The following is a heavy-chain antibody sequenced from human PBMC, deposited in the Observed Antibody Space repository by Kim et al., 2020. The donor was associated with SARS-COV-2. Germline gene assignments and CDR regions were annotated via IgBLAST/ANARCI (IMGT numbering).Heavy chain of an antibody. V-gene: IGHV4-59*01. CDR1: GGSISSYY. CDR2: IYYSGST. D-gene: IGHD3-22*01. CDR3: ARAGYYYDSSGYYYLDY. Sequence: SETLSLTCTVSGGSISSYYWSWIRQLPGKGLEWIGYIYYSGSTNYNPSLKSRVTISVDTSKNQFSLKLSSVTAADTAVYYCARAGYYYDSSGYYYLDYWGQGTLVTVSS. J-gene: IGHJ4*02.